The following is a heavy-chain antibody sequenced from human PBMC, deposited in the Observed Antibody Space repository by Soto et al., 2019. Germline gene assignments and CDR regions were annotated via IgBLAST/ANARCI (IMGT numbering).Heavy chain of an antibody. CDR1: GFTFRNYD. CDR2: IGTVGDS. J-gene: IGHJ6*02. Sequence: EVQLVESGGGLVQPGGSLRLSCVASGFTFRNYDMHWVRQTSGGGLEWVSAIGTVGDSYYPDSVKGRFTISRENAKNSLYLQMNSLRAGDTAVYYCARNYHGSGSYTFYDGMDVWGQGTTVTVSS. D-gene: IGHD3-10*01. V-gene: IGHV3-13*01. CDR3: ARNYHGSGSYTFYDGMDV.